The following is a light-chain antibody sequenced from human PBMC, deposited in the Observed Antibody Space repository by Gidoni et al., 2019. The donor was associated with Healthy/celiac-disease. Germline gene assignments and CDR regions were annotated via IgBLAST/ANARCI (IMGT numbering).Light chain of an antibody. Sequence: QSALTQPRSVSGSPGQSVTISCTGTRSDVGGYNYVSWYQQHPGKAPKLMIYDVSQRPSGVPDRFSGSKSGNTASLTISGLQAEDEADYYCCSYAGSYTLYVFGTGTKVTVL. CDR3: CSYAGSYTLYV. V-gene: IGLV2-11*01. CDR1: RSDVGGYNY. J-gene: IGLJ1*01. CDR2: DVS.